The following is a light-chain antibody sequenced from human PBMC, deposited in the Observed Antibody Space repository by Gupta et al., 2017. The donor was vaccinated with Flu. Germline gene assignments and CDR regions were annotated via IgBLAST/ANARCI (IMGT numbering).Light chain of an antibody. J-gene: IGKJ2*01. CDR3: QQHYRSPPT. CDR1: QSLSYTANNKHF. Sequence: IVMTQSPASLALSLGERATIDCKSNQSLSYTANNKHFLAWYQQRPGQPPKLLISMASERASGVSDRFRGSGSGTHYSLTISSLQPEDVAVYFCQQHYRSPPTFGRGTRVEI. V-gene: IGKV4-1*01. CDR2: MAS.